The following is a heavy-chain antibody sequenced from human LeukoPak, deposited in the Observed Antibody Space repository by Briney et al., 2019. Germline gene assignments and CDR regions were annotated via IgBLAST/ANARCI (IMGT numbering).Heavy chain of an antibody. CDR1: GGSFSGYY. D-gene: IGHD6-19*01. Sequence: SETLSLTCAVYGGSFSGYYWSWIRQPPGKGLEWIGEINHSGSTNYNPSLKSRVTISVDTSKNHFSLKLSSVTAADTAVYYCARVVDRGYSSGWYVGGWGQGTLVTVSS. V-gene: IGHV4-34*01. J-gene: IGHJ4*02. CDR3: ARVVDRGYSSGWYVGG. CDR2: INHSGST.